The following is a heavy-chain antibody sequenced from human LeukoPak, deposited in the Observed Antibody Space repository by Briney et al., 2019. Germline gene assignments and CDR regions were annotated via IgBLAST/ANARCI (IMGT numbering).Heavy chain of an antibody. CDR1: GYTFTAYY. D-gene: IGHD3-3*01. CDR3: ARDSNYDFWRVGHYYYYYGMDV. V-gene: IGHV1-2*02. Sequence: ASVKVSCKASGYTFTAYYMHWVRQAPGQGLEWMGWIGPNSGGPNYAQKFQGRVTMTRDTSISTVYMELSSLGSDDTAVYYCARDSNYDFWRVGHYYYYYGMDVWGQGTTVTVSS. J-gene: IGHJ6*02. CDR2: IGPNSGGP.